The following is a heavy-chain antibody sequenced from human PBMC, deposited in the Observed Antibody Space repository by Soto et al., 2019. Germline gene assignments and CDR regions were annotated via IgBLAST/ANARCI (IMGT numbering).Heavy chain of an antibody. CDR1: GFIFNNYA. CDR2: ISAGGGSP. Sequence: PGGSLRLSCAASGFIFNNYAMSWVRQAPGKGLEWVSFISAGGGSPNYADSVKGRFTISRDNSKNMVYLKMNSLRAEDTAVYYCAKDGDFYDVVTGYYLTGHYFDYWGQGTPVTLSS. D-gene: IGHD3-9*01. J-gene: IGHJ4*02. V-gene: IGHV3-23*01. CDR3: AKDGDFYDVVTGYYLTGHYFDY.